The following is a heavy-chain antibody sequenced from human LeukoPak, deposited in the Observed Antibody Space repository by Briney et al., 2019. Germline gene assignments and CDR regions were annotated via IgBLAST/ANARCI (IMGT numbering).Heavy chain of an antibody. Sequence: SCKASGYTSPATISTGCDRPLDKGLEWVTIISYDGTNKYYADSVKGRFTISRDNSKNTLFLQTNSLRAEDTAVYYCARSNYYDSRSWGFDIWGQGTMVTVSS. J-gene: IGHJ3*02. CDR2: ISYDGTNK. CDR1: GYTSPAT. CDR3: ARSNYYDSRSWGFDI. V-gene: IGHV3-30*04. D-gene: IGHD3-22*01.